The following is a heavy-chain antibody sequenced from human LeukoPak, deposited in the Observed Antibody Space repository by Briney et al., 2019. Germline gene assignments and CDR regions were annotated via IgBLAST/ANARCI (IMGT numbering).Heavy chain of an antibody. J-gene: IGHJ4*02. CDR3: ARGGYYDSSPIDY. V-gene: IGHV4-34*01. Sequence: PSETLSLTCAVYGGSFSGYYWSWIRQPPGKGLEWIGEINHSGSTNYNPSLKSRVTISVDTSKNQFSLKLSSVTAADTAVYYCARGGYYDSSPIDYWGQGTLVTVSS. CDR2: INHSGST. CDR1: GGSFSGYY. D-gene: IGHD3-22*01.